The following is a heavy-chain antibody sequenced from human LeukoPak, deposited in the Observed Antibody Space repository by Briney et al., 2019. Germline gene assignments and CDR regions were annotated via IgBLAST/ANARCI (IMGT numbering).Heavy chain of an antibody. J-gene: IGHJ4*02. V-gene: IGHV3-53*01. CDR1: GFTVSSKY. Sequence: PGGFLRLSCAASGFTVSSKYMSWVRQTPGKGLQWVALIYSSGDTYTADSVKGRFTISRDNSENTLYLQMDSLRAEDTAVYYCATSYYFGSGSYGYLDYWGQGTLVTVSS. CDR3: ATSYYFGSGSYGYLDY. D-gene: IGHD3-10*01. CDR2: IYSSGDT.